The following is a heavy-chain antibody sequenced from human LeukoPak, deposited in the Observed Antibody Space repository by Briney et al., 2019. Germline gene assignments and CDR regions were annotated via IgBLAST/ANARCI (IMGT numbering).Heavy chain of an antibody. CDR2: INGDGSNS. CDR1: GFTFTTYW. J-gene: IGHJ6*04. D-gene: IGHD3-3*01. V-gene: IGHV3-74*01. CDR3: ARDCDFWSGYCPYMDV. Sequence: PGGSLRLSCVASGFTFTTYWMHWVRHAPGKGLVWVSRINGDGSNSNYADSVKGRFTISRDNAKNSLYLQMNSLRAEDTAVYYCARDCDFWSGYCPYMDVWGKGTTVTVSS.